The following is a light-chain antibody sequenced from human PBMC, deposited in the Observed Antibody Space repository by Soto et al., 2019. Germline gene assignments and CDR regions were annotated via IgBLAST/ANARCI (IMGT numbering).Light chain of an antibody. CDR2: KAS. J-gene: IGKJ5*01. CDR1: QTIDSW. V-gene: IGKV1-5*03. Sequence: DIHMTQSPSSLSASVGARLPITGRDSQTIDSWLAWYQQRPGKPPNLLLYKASTLASGVPSRFSGSGSGTEFTLTISSLQSEDFAVYYCQQYNNWPPWTFGQGTRLEIK. CDR3: QQYNNWPPWT.